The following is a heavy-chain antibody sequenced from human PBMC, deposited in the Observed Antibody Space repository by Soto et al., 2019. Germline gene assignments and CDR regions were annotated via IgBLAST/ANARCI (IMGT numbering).Heavy chain of an antibody. CDR1: GYNFNNYW. V-gene: IGHV5-10-1*01. Sequence: GESLKISCKTSGYNFNNYWINWVRQMPGKGLEWMGRIDPYDSYTNYSPSFQGHVTISVDTSSSTAYLQWSSLKASDTAMYYCARPPLPGLGKYAMDVWGQGTTVTVSS. J-gene: IGHJ6*02. CDR3: ARPPLPGLGKYAMDV. D-gene: IGHD2-2*01. CDR2: IDPYDSYT.